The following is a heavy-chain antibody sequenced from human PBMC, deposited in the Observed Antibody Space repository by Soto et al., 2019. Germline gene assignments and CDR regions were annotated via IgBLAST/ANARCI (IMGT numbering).Heavy chain of an antibody. CDR2: IYYSGST. Sequence: PSETQCLTYTVSGGSVSSGSYYWSWIRQPPGKGLEWIGYIYYSGSTNYNPSLKSRVTISVDTSKNQFSLKLSSVTAADTAVYYCARDRGYYDILTGYYPGGLFDPWGQGTLVTVSS. J-gene: IGHJ5*02. D-gene: IGHD3-9*01. CDR1: GGSVSSGSYY. CDR3: ARDRGYYDILTGYYPGGLFDP. V-gene: IGHV4-61*01.